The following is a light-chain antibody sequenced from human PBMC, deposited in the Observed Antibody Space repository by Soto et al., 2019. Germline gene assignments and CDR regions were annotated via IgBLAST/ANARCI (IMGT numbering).Light chain of an antibody. J-gene: IGLJ1*01. CDR3: QVWEISSDHYV. V-gene: IGLV3-21*01. Sequence: SYELTQPPSVSVGPGKTARITCGGNNIGSKSVHWYRQKPGQAPVLVIFYDSGRPSGIPERFSGSNSGNTATLTISRVEAGDEADYYCQVWEISSDHYVFGTGTKVTVL. CDR2: YDS. CDR1: NIGSKS.